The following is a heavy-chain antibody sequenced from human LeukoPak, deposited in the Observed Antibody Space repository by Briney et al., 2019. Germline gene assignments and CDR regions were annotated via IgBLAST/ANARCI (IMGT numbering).Heavy chain of an antibody. CDR1: GFTFDTHW. CDR2: IRQDGSDK. V-gene: IGHV3-7*01. D-gene: IGHD1-14*01. J-gene: IGHJ3*02. Sequence: GGSLRLSCVASGFTFDTHWMNWVRQAPGKGLEWMANIRQDGSDKFYADSLKGRFTISRDNAKNSLYLQMNSLRAEDTAVYYCARGAGAPEDDAFDIWGQGTIVTVSS. CDR3: ARGAGAPEDDAFDI.